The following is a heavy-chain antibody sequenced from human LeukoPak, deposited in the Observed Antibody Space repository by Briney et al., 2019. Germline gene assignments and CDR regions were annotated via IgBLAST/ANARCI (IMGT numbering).Heavy chain of an antibody. CDR2: INSDGSST. Sequence: QAGGSLRLSCAASGFTFSSYWMHWVRQAPGKGLVWVSRINSDGSSTSYADSVKGRFTISRDNAKNTLYLQMISLRAEDTAVYYCARGGPIYYYGMDVWGKGTTVTVSS. J-gene: IGHJ6*04. D-gene: IGHD3-10*01. CDR1: GFTFSSYW. CDR3: ARGGPIYYYGMDV. V-gene: IGHV3-74*01.